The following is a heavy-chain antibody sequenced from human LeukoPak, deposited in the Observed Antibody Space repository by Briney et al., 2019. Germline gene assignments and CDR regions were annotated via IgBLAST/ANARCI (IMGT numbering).Heavy chain of an antibody. D-gene: IGHD3-22*01. CDR3: ARDLRYDSSGYKRAAFDI. J-gene: IGHJ3*02. CDR1: GFSVSSKD. Sequence: GGSLRLSCAASGFSVSSKDMSWVRQAPGKGLEGVSAIYSGGSDSTYYADSVKGRFTISRDNSKNTLYLQMNTLKAEDTAVYYCARDLRYDSSGYKRAAFDIWGQGTMVTVSS. CDR2: IYSGGSDST. V-gene: IGHV3-66*01.